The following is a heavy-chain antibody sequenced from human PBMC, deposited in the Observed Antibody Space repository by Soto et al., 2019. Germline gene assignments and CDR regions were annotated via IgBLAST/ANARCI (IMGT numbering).Heavy chain of an antibody. CDR1: GGSIGSGGYS. J-gene: IGHJ4*02. CDR3: ARSQTTVASYDY. D-gene: IGHD4-17*01. V-gene: IGHV4-30-2*01. CDR2: IYHSGST. Sequence: SETLCLTYAVSGGSIGSGGYSWIGFRQPPGKGLEWIGYIYHSGSTYYNPSLKSRVTISVDRSKNQFSLKLSSVTAADTAVYYCARSQTTVASYDYWGQGTLVTVS.